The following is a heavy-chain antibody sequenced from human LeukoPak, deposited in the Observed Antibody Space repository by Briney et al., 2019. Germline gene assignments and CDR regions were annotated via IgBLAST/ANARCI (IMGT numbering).Heavy chain of an antibody. CDR2: ISGSGGST. D-gene: IGHD5-18*01. Sequence: GGSLRLSCAASGFTFSDCYMSWVRQAPGKGLEWVSAISGSGGSTYYADSVKGRFTISRDNSKNTLYLQMNSLRAEDTAVYYCAKRYSYGYRAFDIWGQGTMVTVSS. CDR1: GFTFSDCY. CDR3: AKRYSYGYRAFDI. J-gene: IGHJ3*02. V-gene: IGHV3-23*01.